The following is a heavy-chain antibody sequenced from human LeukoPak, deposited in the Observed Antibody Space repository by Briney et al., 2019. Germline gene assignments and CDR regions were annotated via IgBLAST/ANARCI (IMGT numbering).Heavy chain of an antibody. CDR2: ISAYNGNT. CDR3: ARFGDYSNPLYYYYYGMDV. J-gene: IGHJ6*02. V-gene: IGHV1-18*01. Sequence: ASVKVSCKASGYTFTSYGISWVRQAPGQGLEWMGWISAYNGNTNYVQKLQGRVTMTTDTSTSTAYMELRSLRSDDTAVYYCARFGDYSNPLYYYYYGMDVWGQGTTVTVSS. CDR1: GYTFTSYG. D-gene: IGHD4-11*01.